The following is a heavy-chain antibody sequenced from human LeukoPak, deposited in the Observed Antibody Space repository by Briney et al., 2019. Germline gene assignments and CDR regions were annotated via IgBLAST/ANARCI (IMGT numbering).Heavy chain of an antibody. Sequence: GGSLRLSCAASGFTFTNYAMSWVRQAPGKGLEWVSGISGSGGSTYYADSVKGRFTISRDNSRNTLYLQMNSLRAEDTAVYYCARVHYYYYMDVWGKGTTVTVSS. V-gene: IGHV3-23*01. CDR1: GFTFTNYA. CDR3: ARVHYYYYMDV. J-gene: IGHJ6*03. CDR2: ISGSGGST.